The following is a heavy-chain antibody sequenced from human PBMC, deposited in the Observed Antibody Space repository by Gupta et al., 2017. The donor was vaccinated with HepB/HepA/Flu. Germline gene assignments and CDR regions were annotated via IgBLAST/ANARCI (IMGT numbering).Heavy chain of an antibody. CDR1: GFSFSTYT. D-gene: IGHD3-10*01. J-gene: IGHJ6*03. CDR2: INIRSTTI. V-gene: IGHV3-48*02. CDR3: VKNRDGGSGTSYYMDV. Sequence: EVQLVESGGGLVQPGGSLRLSCAAAGFSFSTYTMNWVRQAPGKGLEWVSYINIRSTTIFYADSVKGRFTISRDNAKNSLYLQINSLRDEDTAVYYCVKNRDGGSGTSYYMDVWGKGTTVTVSS.